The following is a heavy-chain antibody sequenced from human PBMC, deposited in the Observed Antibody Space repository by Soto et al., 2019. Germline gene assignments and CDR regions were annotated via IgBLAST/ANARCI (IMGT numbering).Heavy chain of an antibody. V-gene: IGHV3-21*01. CDR3: ARDDSAGSSTRN. Sequence: DSVQGRFTISRDNAKNSLYLQMNSLRVEDTALYFCARDDSAGSSTRNWGQGTLVTVSS. J-gene: IGHJ4*02. D-gene: IGHD2-2*01.